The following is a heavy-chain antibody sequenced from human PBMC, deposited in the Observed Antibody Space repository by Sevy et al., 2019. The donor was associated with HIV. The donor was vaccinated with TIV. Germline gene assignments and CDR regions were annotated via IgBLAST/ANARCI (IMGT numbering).Heavy chain of an antibody. J-gene: IGHJ4*02. V-gene: IGHV4-59*08. CDR3: AGENAWGRGYS. CDR1: GGSITSLY. Sequence: SETLSLTCTVSGGSITSLYWNWIRQPPGKGLEWIANIYYNGHINYDPSLKSRVTLSLDTSKNQFSLRLSSVTAADTAMYYCAGENAWGRGYSWGQGSLVTVSS. D-gene: IGHD1-26*01. CDR2: IYYNGHI.